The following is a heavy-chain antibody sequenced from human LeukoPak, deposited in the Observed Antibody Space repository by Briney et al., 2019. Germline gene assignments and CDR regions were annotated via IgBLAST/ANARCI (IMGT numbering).Heavy chain of an antibody. J-gene: IGHJ4*02. CDR3: ARGIEPVVVITPVAY. CDR2: IWYDGSNK. D-gene: IGHD3-22*01. CDR1: GFTFSSYG. Sequence: GGSLRLSCAASGFTFSSYGMHWVRQAPGKGLEWVAVIWYDGSNKYYADSVKGRFTISRDNSKNTLYLQMNSLRAEDTAVYYCARGIEPVVVITPVAYWGQGTLVTVSS. V-gene: IGHV3-33*01.